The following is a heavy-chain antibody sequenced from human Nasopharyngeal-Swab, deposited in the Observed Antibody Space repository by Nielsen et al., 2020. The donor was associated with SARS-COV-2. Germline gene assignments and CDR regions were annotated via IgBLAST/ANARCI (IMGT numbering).Heavy chain of an antibody. CDR2: IYYSGST. CDR3: ARSKAAHNWFDP. J-gene: IGHJ5*02. Sequence: SETLSLTCTVSGGSISSFYWSWIRQPPGKGLEWIGYIYYSGSTNYNPSLMSRVTISVDTSQNQVSRKIRSVNATDTAVYYCARSKAAHNWFDPWGQGTLVTVSS. D-gene: IGHD6-6*01. CDR1: GGSISSFY. V-gene: IGHV4-59*01.